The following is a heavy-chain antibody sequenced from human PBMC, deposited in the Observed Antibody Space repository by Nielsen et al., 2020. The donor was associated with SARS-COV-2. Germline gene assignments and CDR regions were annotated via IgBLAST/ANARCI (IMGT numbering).Heavy chain of an antibody. CDR3: ARGPQWLRLGYFDP. Sequence: GGSLRLSCAASGFTFTNYGMHWVRQAPGKGLEWVAVLSFDGYNKYYAESVKGRFTISRDISKNTLYLEMNSLTTEDTAVYYCARGPQWLRLGYFDPWGQGTLSPSPQ. D-gene: IGHD5-12*01. J-gene: IGHJ5*02. CDR2: LSFDGYNK. CDR1: GFTFTNYG. V-gene: IGHV3-30*03.